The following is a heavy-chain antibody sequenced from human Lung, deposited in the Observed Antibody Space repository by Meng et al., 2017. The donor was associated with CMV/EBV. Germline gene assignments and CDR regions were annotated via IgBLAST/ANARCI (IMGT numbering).Heavy chain of an antibody. V-gene: IGHV3-21*01. Sequence: GESLKISCAASGFTFSSYTMNWVRQAPGKGLEWVSSISTRSSYIYYADSVKGRFTVSRDNAKNSLYLQMNSLRAEDTAVYYCARHNYLWGSYPLDYWGQGTLXTAPQ. CDR1: GFTFSSYT. J-gene: IGHJ4*02. D-gene: IGHD3-16*01. CDR3: ARHNYLWGSYPLDY. CDR2: ISTRSSYI.